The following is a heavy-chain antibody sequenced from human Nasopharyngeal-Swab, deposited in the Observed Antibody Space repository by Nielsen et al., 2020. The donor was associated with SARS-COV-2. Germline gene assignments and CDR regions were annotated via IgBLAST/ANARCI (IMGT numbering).Heavy chain of an antibody. Sequence: GESLKISCAASGFTFSSYSMNWVRQAPGKGLEWVSYTSSSSSTIYYADSVKGRFTISRDNAKNSLYLQMNSLRAEDTAVYYCARDTTYDFWSGYSKSFDYWGQGTLVTVSS. J-gene: IGHJ4*02. V-gene: IGHV3-48*01. CDR1: GFTFSSYS. CDR2: TSSSSSTI. D-gene: IGHD3-3*01. CDR3: ARDTTYDFWSGYSKSFDY.